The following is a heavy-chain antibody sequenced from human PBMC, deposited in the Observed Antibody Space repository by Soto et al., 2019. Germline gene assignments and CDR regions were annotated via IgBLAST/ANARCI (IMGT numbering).Heavy chain of an antibody. CDR3: ARGDDLAAAGISSFDY. Sequence: GGSLRLSCAASGFTFSSYGMHWVRQAPGKGLEWVAVIWYDGSNKYYADSVKGRFTISRDNSKNTLYLQMNSLRAEDTAVYYCARGDDLAAAGISSFDYWGQGTLVTVSS. J-gene: IGHJ4*02. D-gene: IGHD6-13*01. CDR2: IWYDGSNK. V-gene: IGHV3-33*01. CDR1: GFTFSSYG.